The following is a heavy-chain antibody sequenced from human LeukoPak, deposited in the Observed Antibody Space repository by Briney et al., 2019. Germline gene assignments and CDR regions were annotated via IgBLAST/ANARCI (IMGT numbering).Heavy chain of an antibody. CDR1: GLAFSDYW. J-gene: IGHJ3*02. CDR2: IKPDGGHQ. CDR3: ARVRYGDYFGAFDI. Sequence: GGSLRLSCAASGLAFSDYWMSWVRQAPGKGLEWVANIKPDGGHQNYVDSVKGRFTISRDNAKNSLYLQMNSLRAEDTAVYYCARVRYGDYFGAFDIWGQGTMATVSS. D-gene: IGHD4-17*01. V-gene: IGHV3-7*01.